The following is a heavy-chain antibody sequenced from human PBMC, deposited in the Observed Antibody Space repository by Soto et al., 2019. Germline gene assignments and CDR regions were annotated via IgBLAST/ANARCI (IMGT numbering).Heavy chain of an antibody. J-gene: IGHJ4*02. CDR1: GFTFSSYG. Sequence: GGSLRLSCAASGFTFSSYGMHWVRQAPGKGLEWVAVISYDGSNKYYADSVKGRFTISRDNSKNTLYLQMNSLRAEDTAVYYYAKDGGSGSYADFDYWGQGTLVTV. CDR2: ISYDGSNK. CDR3: AKDGGSGSYADFDY. D-gene: IGHD1-26*01. V-gene: IGHV3-30*18.